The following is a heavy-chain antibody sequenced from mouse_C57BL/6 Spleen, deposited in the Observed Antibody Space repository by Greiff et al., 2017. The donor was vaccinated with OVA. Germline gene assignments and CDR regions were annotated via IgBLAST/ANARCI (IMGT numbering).Heavy chain of an antibody. CDR3: ARYDYHAMDY. V-gene: IGHV1-22*01. CDR1: GYTFTDYN. J-gene: IGHJ4*01. Sequence: EVQRVESGPELVKPGASVKMSCKASGYTFTDYNMHWVKQSHGKSLEWIGYINPNNGGTSYNQKFKGKATLTVNKSSSTAYMELRSLTSEDSAVYYCARYDYHAMDYWGQGTSVTVSS. CDR2: INPNNGGT.